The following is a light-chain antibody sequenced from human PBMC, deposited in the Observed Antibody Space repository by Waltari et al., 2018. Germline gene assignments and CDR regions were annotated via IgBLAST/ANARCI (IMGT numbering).Light chain of an antibody. CDR2: VGTGGIVG. CDR3: GADHGSGSNFVYV. J-gene: IGLJ1*01. V-gene: IGLV9-49*01. Sequence: QPVLTQPPSASASLGVPVPLTCTLTSGYRNYKVDWYQQSPGKGPRFVMRVGTGGIVGSKGDGIPDRFSVLGSGLNRYLTIKNIQEEDESDYHCGADHGSGSNFVYVFGTGTKVTVL. CDR1: SGYRNYK.